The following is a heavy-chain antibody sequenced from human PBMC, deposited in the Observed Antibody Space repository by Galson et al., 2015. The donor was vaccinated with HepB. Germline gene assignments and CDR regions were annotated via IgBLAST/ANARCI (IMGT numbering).Heavy chain of an antibody. Sequence: SLRLSCAASGFTFSNYALHWVRQAPGKGLEWVAVISYDGSNKYYADSVKGRFTISRDNSKNTLYLQMNSLRAEDTAVYYCARDKTSIVVVPAAFDAFDIWGQGTMVTVSS. CDR1: GFTFSNYA. CDR2: ISYDGSNK. V-gene: IGHV3-30-3*01. J-gene: IGHJ3*02. D-gene: IGHD2-2*01. CDR3: ARDKTSIVVVPAAFDAFDI.